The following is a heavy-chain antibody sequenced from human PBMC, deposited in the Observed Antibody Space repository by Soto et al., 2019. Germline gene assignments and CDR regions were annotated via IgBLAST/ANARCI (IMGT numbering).Heavy chain of an antibody. V-gene: IGHV4-39*01. CDR1: GGSISSSSYY. J-gene: IGHJ6*03. D-gene: IGHD2-2*01. CDR2: IYYSGST. CDR3: ALTKVPAARFRDYYYMDV. Sequence: SEILSLTCTVSGGSISSSSYYWGWIRQPPGKGLEWIGSIYYSGSTYYNPSLKSRVTISVDTSKNQFSLKLSSVTAADTAVYYCALTKVPAARFRDYYYMDVWGKGTTVTVSS.